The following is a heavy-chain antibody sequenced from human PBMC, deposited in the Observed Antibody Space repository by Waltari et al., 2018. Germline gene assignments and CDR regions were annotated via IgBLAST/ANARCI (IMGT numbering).Heavy chain of an antibody. J-gene: IGHJ4*02. CDR2: LDSGAGT. D-gene: IGHD3-16*01. CDR3: ARVGASAAGPYDY. V-gene: IGHV3-66*01. Sequence: EVQLVESGGGLVHLGGSLRLACAASGLPVTIDYMSWVRQAPGKGMVGVSFLDSGAGTKYADSVKVRFTVSRDTSKNTVNLQMNSLRVEDTAVYVCARVGASAAGPYDYWGQGTLVTVSS. CDR1: GLPVTIDY.